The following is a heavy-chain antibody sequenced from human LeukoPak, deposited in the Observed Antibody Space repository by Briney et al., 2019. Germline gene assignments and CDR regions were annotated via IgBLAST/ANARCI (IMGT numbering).Heavy chain of an antibody. V-gene: IGHV4-39*07. Sequence: PSETLSLTCTVSGGSISSSSYYWGWIRQPPGKGLEWIGSIYYSGSTYYNPSLKSRVTISVDTSKNQFSLKLSSVTAADTAVYYCARSWSGGRTDFITAGGDYWGQGTLVTVSS. CDR1: GGSISSSSYY. D-gene: IGHD3-3*01. CDR3: ARSWSGGRTDFITAGGDY. CDR2: IYYSGST. J-gene: IGHJ4*02.